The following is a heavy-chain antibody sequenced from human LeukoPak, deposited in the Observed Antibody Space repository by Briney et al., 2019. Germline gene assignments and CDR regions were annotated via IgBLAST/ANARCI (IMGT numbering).Heavy chain of an antibody. CDR3: LRDALEGYYSYYYMDV. CDR1: GGPIISHY. V-gene: IGHV4-59*11. CDR2: ISNSGST. D-gene: IGHD1-1*01. Sequence: SETLSLTCSVSGGPIISHYWSWIRQPPGKGLEWIGYISNSGSTDYNPSLRSRVTISINTSKNQFSLKLSSVTAADAAVYYCLRDALEGYYSYYYMDVWGRGTTVTVSS. J-gene: IGHJ6*03.